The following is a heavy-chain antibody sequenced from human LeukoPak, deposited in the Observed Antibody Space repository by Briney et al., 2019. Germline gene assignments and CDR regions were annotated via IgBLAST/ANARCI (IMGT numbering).Heavy chain of an antibody. V-gene: IGHV1-46*01. Sequence: ASVKVSCKASGYTFTSYYMHWVRQAPGQGLGWMGIINPSGGSTSYAQKFQGRVTMTRDTSTSTVYMELSSLRSEDTAVYYCARNKVDSSGYSYYFDYWGQGTLVTVSS. D-gene: IGHD3-22*01. CDR1: GYTFTSYY. J-gene: IGHJ4*02. CDR2: INPSGGST. CDR3: ARNKVDSSGYSYYFDY.